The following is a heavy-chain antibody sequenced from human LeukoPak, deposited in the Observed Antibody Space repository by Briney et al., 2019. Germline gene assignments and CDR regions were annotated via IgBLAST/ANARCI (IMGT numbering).Heavy chain of an antibody. CDR2: ISAYNGNT. J-gene: IGHJ5*02. CDR1: GYTFTSYG. Sequence: ASVKVSCKASGYTFTSYGISWLRQAPGQGLEWMGWISAYNGNTNYAQKLQGRVTMTTDTSTSTAYMELRSLRSDDTAVYYCARVAGIACSGGSCYTTLVTPRLDLGTPSDPWGQGTLVTVSS. CDR3: ARVAGIACSGGSCYTTLVTPRLDLGTPSDP. D-gene: IGHD2-15*01. V-gene: IGHV1-18*01.